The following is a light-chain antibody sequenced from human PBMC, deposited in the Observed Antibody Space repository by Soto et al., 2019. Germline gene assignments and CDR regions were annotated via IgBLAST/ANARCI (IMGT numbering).Light chain of an antibody. CDR3: QQYDSSPQT. CDR1: QSVSSTY. J-gene: IGKJ1*01. CDR2: GAS. V-gene: IGKV3-20*01. Sequence: EIVLTQSPGTLSLSPGERATLSCRASQSVSSTYLAWYQQKPGQAPRLLIYGASSRATGIPDRFSGSGSGTDFTLTISSLEPEDFAVYYCQQYDSSPQTFGQGTKVEIK.